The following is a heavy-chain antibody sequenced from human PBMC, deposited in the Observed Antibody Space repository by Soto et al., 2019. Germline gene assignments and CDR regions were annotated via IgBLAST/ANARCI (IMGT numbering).Heavy chain of an antibody. CDR3: ARLDAGIAAAGTYYYYGMDV. J-gene: IGHJ6*02. Sequence: SETLSLTCTVSGGSISSSSYYWGWIRQPPGKGLEWIGSIYYSGSTYYNPSLKSRVTISVDTSKNQFSLKLSSVTAADTAVYYCARLDAGIAAAGTYYYYGMDVWGQGTTVTVSS. CDR2: IYYSGST. V-gene: IGHV4-39*01. CDR1: GGSISSSSYY. D-gene: IGHD6-13*01.